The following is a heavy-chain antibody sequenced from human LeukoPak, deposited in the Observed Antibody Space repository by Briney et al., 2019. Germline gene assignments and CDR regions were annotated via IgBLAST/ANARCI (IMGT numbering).Heavy chain of an antibody. CDR2: IYYTGST. V-gene: IGHV4-39*07. J-gene: IGHJ4*02. CDR1: GGSISSTRYY. CDR3: ARAAHSGSLAPFDY. Sequence: SSETLSLTCTVSGGSISSTRYYWGWIRQPPGKGLEWIASIYYTGSTYYNPSLKNRLTISLDTSKNHFSLKLSSVTAADTAVYYCARAAHSGSLAPFDYWGQGTLVTVSS. D-gene: IGHD1-26*01.